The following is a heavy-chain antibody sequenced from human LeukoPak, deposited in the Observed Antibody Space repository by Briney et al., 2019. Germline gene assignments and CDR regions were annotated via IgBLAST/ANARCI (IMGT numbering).Heavy chain of an antibody. D-gene: IGHD3-22*01. Sequence: YGPTLVNPTQTLTLTCTFSGFSLSTSGVGVGWIRQPPGKALEWLALIYWDDDKRYSPSLKSRLTITEDTSKNQVVLTMTNMDPVDTATYYCAHYASDDSSGHFDYWGQGTLVTVSS. CDR3: AHYASDDSSGHFDY. J-gene: IGHJ4*02. CDR1: GFSLSTSGVG. CDR2: IYWDDDK. V-gene: IGHV2-5*02.